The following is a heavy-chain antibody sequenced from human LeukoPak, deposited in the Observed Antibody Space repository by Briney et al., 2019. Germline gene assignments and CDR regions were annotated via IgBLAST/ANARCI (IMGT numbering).Heavy chain of an antibody. D-gene: IGHD5-24*01. J-gene: IGHJ4*02. CDR1: GFTVRSKY. CDR2: LFSGGDT. Sequence: GGSLRLSCTAYGFTVRSKYMSWLRQAPGKGLEWISVLFSGGDTYYADSGKGRFTISRDDSKNTLWLQMNNLRAEDTAVYYCARALVDGYHDFWGLGTLVTVSS. CDR3: ARALVDGYHDF. V-gene: IGHV3-66*01.